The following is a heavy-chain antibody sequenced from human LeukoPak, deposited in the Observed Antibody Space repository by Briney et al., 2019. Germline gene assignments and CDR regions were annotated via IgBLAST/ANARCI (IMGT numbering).Heavy chain of an antibody. Sequence: SETLSLTCTVSGVPTTSYYWSWVRQSPGKALEWIGHIYYTGGTNYNPSLKSRVSISIDSSKNQFSLTLSSVTAADTAVYYCARLPRRYSTTWVFDYWGQGTLVTVSS. CDR2: IYYTGGT. CDR1: GVPTTSYY. CDR3: ARLPRRYSTTWVFDY. V-gene: IGHV4-59*01. D-gene: IGHD2-2*01. J-gene: IGHJ4*02.